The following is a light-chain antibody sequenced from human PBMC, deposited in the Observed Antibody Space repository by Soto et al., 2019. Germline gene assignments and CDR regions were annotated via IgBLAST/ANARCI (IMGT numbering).Light chain of an antibody. Sequence: LVTQSPGTLSLSPGDGASLSCRTSQSVYSNYLAWYQHKPGRSPRLLIYHSSTRAAGTPDRFSGSGSGTDFALTISRLEPEDFAMYYCQQYGDPPYTFGQGTRVEIK. CDR2: HSS. V-gene: IGKV3-20*01. CDR1: QSVYSNY. CDR3: QQYGDPPYT. J-gene: IGKJ2*01.